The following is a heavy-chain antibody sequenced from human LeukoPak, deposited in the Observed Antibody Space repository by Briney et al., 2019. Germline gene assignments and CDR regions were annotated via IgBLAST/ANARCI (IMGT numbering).Heavy chain of an antibody. D-gene: IGHD6-19*01. CDR1: GFTFSSYA. Sequence: PGGSLRLSCAASGFTFSSYAMSWVRQAPGKGLEWVSAISGSGGSTYYADSVKGRFTISRDNAKNSLYLQMNSLRAEDTAVYYCATDSSGWYVWGQGTLVTVSS. J-gene: IGHJ4*02. CDR3: ATDSSGWYV. V-gene: IGHV3-23*01. CDR2: ISGSGGST.